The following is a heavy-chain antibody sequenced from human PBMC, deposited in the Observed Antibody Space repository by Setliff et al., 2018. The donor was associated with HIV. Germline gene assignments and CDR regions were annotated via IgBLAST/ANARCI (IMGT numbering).Heavy chain of an antibody. CDR1: GGSISSYY. CDR3: AMSGHPWGNYYFDY. Sequence: SETLSLTCTVSGGSISSYYWSRIRQPAGKGLEWIGRIYTSGSTNYNPSLKSRVTMSVDTSKNQFSLKLSSVTAADTAVYYCAMSGHPWGNYYFDYWGQGTLVTVSS. D-gene: IGHD7-27*01. J-gene: IGHJ4*02. V-gene: IGHV4-4*07. CDR2: IYTSGST.